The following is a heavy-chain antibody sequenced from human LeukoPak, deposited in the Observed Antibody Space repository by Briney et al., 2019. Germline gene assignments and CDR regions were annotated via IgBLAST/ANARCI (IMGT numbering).Heavy chain of an antibody. CDR3: ARASRKFDY. Sequence: SETLSLTCTVSGYSISSGYYWGWIRQPPGKGLEWIGEINHSGSTNYNPSLKSRVTISVDTSKNQFSLKLSSVTAADTAVYYCARASRKFDYWGQGTLVTVSS. CDR2: INHSGST. V-gene: IGHV4-38-2*02. J-gene: IGHJ4*02. CDR1: GYSISSGYY.